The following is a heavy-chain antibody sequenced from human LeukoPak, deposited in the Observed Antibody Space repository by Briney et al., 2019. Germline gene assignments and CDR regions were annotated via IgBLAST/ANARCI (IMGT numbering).Heavy chain of an antibody. J-gene: IGHJ4*02. CDR1: GYSFTSYW. CDR2: IYPGDFDT. Sequence: GESLKISCKGSGYSFTSYWIGWVRQMPGKGLEWMGIIYPGDFDTRYSPSFQGQVSISADKSISTAYLQWNSLKASDTAMYYCARRQSGYVIDYWGQGTLVTVSS. CDR3: ARRQSGYVIDY. V-gene: IGHV5-51*01. D-gene: IGHD5-12*01.